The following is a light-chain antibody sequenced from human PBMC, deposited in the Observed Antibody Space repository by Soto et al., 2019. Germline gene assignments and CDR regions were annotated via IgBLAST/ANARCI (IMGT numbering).Light chain of an antibody. J-gene: IGLJ1*01. V-gene: IGLV2-14*03. CDR2: DVS. CDR1: SSDVGGYNY. CDR3: CSYTTSNTRQIV. Sequence: QSVLTQPASVSGSPGQSITISCTGTSSDVGGYNYVSWYQQHPGKAPKFMIYDVSSRPSGVSNRFSGSKSGNTASLTISGLQAEDEADYYCCSYTTSNTRQIVFGTGTKV.